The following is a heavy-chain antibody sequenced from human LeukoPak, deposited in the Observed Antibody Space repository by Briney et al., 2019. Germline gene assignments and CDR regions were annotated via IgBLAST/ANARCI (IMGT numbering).Heavy chain of an antibody. D-gene: IGHD6-13*01. CDR1: GFTFSSYA. J-gene: IGHJ4*02. CDR2: ISYDGSNK. Sequence: GGSLRLSCAASGFTFSSYAMHWVRQAPGKGLEWVAVISYDGSNKYYADSVKGRFTISRDNSKNTLYLQMNSLRAEDTAVYYCARWAPCSSSWYFDYWGQGTLVTVSS. V-gene: IGHV3-30*04. CDR3: ARWAPCSSSWYFDY.